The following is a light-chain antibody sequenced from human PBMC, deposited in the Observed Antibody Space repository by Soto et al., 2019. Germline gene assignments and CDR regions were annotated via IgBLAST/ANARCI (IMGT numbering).Light chain of an antibody. CDR2: EDN. CDR3: QSFHSSAVI. J-gene: IGLJ2*01. CDR1: SGRIVSNF. Sequence: NFMLTQPHSVSESPGKTVTVSCTRSSGRIVSNFVQWYQQRPGSAPTTVIYEDNQRPSGVPDRFSGAIDSSSNSASLTISGLKTEDEADYYCQSFHSSAVIFGGGTKVTV. V-gene: IGLV6-57*04.